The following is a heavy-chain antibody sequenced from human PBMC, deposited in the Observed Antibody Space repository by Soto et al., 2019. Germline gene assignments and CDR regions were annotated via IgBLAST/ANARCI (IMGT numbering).Heavy chain of an antibody. D-gene: IGHD5-18*01. CDR1: GGTFSSYT. J-gene: IGHJ4*02. CDR2: IIPILGIA. V-gene: IGHV1-69*08. CDR3: ARDIPGYSYGSNSLDY. Sequence: QVQLVQSGAEVKKPGSSVKVSCKASGGTFSSYTISWVRQAPGQGLGWMGRIIPILGIANYAQKFQGRVTITADKSTSTAYMELSSLRSEDTAVYYCARDIPGYSYGSNSLDYWGQGTLVTVSS.